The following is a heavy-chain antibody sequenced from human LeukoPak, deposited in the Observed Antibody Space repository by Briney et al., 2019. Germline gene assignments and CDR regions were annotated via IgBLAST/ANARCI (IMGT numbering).Heavy chain of an antibody. J-gene: IGHJ4*02. V-gene: IGHV1-69*05. D-gene: IGHD1-26*01. Sequence: SVKVSCKASGGTFSSYAISWARQAPGQGLEWMGGIIPIFGTANYAQKFQGRVTITTDESASIAYMELSSLRSEDTAVYYCARFSVGAKDYFDYWGQGTLVTVSS. CDR2: IIPIFGTA. CDR1: GGTFSSYA. CDR3: ARFSVGAKDYFDY.